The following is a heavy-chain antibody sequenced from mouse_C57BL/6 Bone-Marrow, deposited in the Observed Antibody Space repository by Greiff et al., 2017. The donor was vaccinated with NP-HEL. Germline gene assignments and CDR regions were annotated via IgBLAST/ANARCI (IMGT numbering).Heavy chain of an antibody. Sequence: QVQLQQSGAELVRPGTSVKVSCKASGYAFTNYLIEWVKQRPGQGLEWIGVINPGSGSNNSQEKFKGKVTLTADKSSSTAYVQLSSLTSEDSAVYFCARGEGSSPFAYWGQGTLVTVSA. CDR1: GYAFTNYL. CDR3: ARGEGSSPFAY. J-gene: IGHJ3*01. V-gene: IGHV1-54*01. D-gene: IGHD1-1*01. CDR2: INPGSGSN.